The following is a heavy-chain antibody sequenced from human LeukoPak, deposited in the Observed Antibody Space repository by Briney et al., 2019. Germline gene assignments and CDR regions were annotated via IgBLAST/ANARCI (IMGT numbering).Heavy chain of an antibody. CDR3: ARLGTAPFDY. CDR2: ISYTGTT. CDR1: SGSISSGDCY. Sequence: PSQTLSLTCTVSSGSISSGDCYWSWIRQPPGKGLEWIGYISYTGTTYYNPSLKSRVTISEDTSKNLFSLKLNSVTAADTALYYCARLGTAPFDYWGQGTLVTVSS. J-gene: IGHJ4*02. V-gene: IGHV4-30-4*08. D-gene: IGHD2-21*02.